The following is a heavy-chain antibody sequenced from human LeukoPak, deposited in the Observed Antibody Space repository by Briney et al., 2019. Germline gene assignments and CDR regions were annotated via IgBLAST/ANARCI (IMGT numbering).Heavy chain of an antibody. CDR3: ARCPDRYYDILTGYYNIWFDP. Sequence: ASVKVSCKASGYTFTNYDINWVRQATGQGLKWLGWMNPDTGNTGSAQKFQGRVTMTRNTSISTAYMELSSLRSDDTAVYYCARCPDRYYDILTGYYNIWFDPWGQGTLVTVSS. V-gene: IGHV1-8*01. D-gene: IGHD3-9*01. CDR2: MNPDTGNT. J-gene: IGHJ5*02. CDR1: GYTFTNYD.